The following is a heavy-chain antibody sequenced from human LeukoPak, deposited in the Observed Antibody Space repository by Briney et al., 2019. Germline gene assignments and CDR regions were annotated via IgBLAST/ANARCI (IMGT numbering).Heavy chain of an antibody. CDR2: ISGGSGYI. J-gene: IGHJ4*02. Sequence: PGGSLRLSCAASGFTFSSYSLIWVRQAPGKGLEWVSSISGGSGYIHYADSVKGRFTISRDDAKNSLYLQMNSLRAEDTAVYYCARAGYGSGNYYPDYWGQGTLVTVSS. CDR3: ARAGYGSGNYYPDY. V-gene: IGHV3-21*01. D-gene: IGHD3-10*01. CDR1: GFTFSSYS.